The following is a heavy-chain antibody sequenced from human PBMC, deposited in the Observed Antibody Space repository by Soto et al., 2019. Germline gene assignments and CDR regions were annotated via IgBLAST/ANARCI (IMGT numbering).Heavy chain of an antibody. CDR1: GFTFSSYA. D-gene: IGHD1-26*01. Sequence: GGSLRLSYAASGFTFSSYAMHWVRQAPGKGLEWVAVISYDGSNKYYADSVKGRFTISRDNSKNTLYLQMNSLRAEDTAVYYCARVFSYSEYYFDYWGQGTLVTVSS. CDR2: ISYDGSNK. J-gene: IGHJ4*02. V-gene: IGHV3-30-3*01. CDR3: ARVFSYSEYYFDY.